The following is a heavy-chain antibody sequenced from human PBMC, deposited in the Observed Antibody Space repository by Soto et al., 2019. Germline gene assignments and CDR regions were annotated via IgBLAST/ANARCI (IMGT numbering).Heavy chain of an antibody. V-gene: IGHV1-3*01. J-gene: IGHJ4*02. Sequence: GXSVKVSCKASGCTFTRYAMHWVRQAPGQRLEWMGWXNAGNXNTKHSQKFQXXVTITTDXXXSTHYMEMSSVTAADTAVYYCARAYGGNCFDYWGQGTLVTVSS. D-gene: IGHD2-15*01. CDR3: ARAYGGNCFDY. CDR2: XNAGNXNT. CDR1: GCTFTRYA.